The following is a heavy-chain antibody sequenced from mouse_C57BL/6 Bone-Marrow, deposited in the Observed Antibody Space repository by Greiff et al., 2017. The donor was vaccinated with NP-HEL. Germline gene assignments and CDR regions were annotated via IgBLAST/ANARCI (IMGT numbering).Heavy chain of an antibody. CDR2: IHPNSGST. J-gene: IGHJ2*01. Sequence: QVQLKQSGAELVKPGASVKLSCKASGYTFTSYWMHWVKQRPGQGLEWIGMIHPNSGSTNYNEKFKSKATLTVDKSSSTAYMQLNSLTSEDSAVYYCARRGHNGKSEGYSDYSYRGTTLTVTA. D-gene: IGHD2-1*01. V-gene: IGHV1-64*01. CDR3: ARRGHNGKSEGYSDY. CDR1: GYTFTSYW.